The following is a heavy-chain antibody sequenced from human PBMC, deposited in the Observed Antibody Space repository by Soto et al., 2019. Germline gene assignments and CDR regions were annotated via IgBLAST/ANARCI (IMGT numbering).Heavy chain of an antibody. V-gene: IGHV4-39*01. Sequence: SETLSLTCTVSGGSISSSSYYWGWIRQPPGKGLEWIGSIYYSGSTYYNPSLKSRVTISVDTSKNQFSLKLSSVTAADTAVYYCARHGDIVVVPAASMDVWGKGTTVTV. CDR1: GGSISSSSYY. CDR2: IYYSGST. D-gene: IGHD2-2*01. CDR3: ARHGDIVVVPAASMDV. J-gene: IGHJ6*03.